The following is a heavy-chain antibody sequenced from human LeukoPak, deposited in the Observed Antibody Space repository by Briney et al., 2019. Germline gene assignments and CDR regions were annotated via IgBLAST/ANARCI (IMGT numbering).Heavy chain of an antibody. J-gene: IGHJ4*02. CDR1: GGSISSSSYY. CDR2: IYYSGST. Sequence: SETLSLTCTVSGGSISSSSYYWGWIRQPPGKGLEWIGSIYYSGSTYYNPPLKSRVTISVDTSKSQSSLKLSSVTAADTAVYYCARLVAYSNYEGYFDYWGQGTLVTVSS. V-gene: IGHV4-39*01. D-gene: IGHD4-11*01. CDR3: ARLVAYSNYEGYFDY.